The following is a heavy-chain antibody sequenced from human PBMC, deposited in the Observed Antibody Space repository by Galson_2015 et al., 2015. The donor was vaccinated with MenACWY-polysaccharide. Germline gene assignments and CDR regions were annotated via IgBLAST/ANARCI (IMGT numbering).Heavy chain of an antibody. Sequence: ETLSLTCAVYGASLSDDYWSWIRQPPGKGLEWIGEVHHSGHTNYNPSLSSRVAISIVTASNQFFLKLTSVTAEDTAVYYCARARLPPRSPYYFDYWGRGSLVTVSS. V-gene: IGHV4-34*01. D-gene: IGHD5-18*01. J-gene: IGHJ4*02. CDR3: ARARLPPRSPYYFDY. CDR1: GASLSDDY. CDR2: VHHSGHT.